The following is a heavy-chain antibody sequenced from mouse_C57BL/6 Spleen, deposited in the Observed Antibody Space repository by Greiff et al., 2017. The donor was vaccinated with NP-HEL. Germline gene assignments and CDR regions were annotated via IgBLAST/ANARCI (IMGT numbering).Heavy chain of an antibody. V-gene: IGHV1-64*01. J-gene: IGHJ4*01. CDR2: IHPNSGST. CDR1: GYTFTSYW. Sequence: QVQLQQPGAELVKPGASVKLSCKASGYTFTSYWMHWVKQRPGQGLEWIGMIHPNSGSTNYNEKFKSKATLTVDKSSSTAYMQLSSLTSEDSAVYYCARKGYYYGSSYVRAMDYWGQGTSVTVSS. D-gene: IGHD1-1*01. CDR3: ARKGYYYGSSYVRAMDY.